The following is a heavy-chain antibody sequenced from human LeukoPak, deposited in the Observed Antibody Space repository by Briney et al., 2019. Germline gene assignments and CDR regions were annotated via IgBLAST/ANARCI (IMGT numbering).Heavy chain of an antibody. CDR3: ARARRSTHGFDP. D-gene: IGHD2-15*01. Sequence: ASVKVSCKASGYTFTGYYMHWVRQAPGQGLEWMGWINPNSGGTNYAQKFQGRVTMTRDTSISTAYMELSRLRSDDTAAYYCARARRSTHGFDPWGQGTLVTVSS. CDR2: INPNSGGT. CDR1: GYTFTGYY. J-gene: IGHJ5*02. V-gene: IGHV1-2*02.